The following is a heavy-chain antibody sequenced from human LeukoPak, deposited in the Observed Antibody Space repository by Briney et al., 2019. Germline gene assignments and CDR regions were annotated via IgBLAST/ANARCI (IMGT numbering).Heavy chain of an antibody. J-gene: IGHJ6*02. Sequence: GGSLRLSCAASGFTFSSYGMHWVRQAPGKGLEWVAVIWYDGSNKYYADSVKGRFTISRDNSKNTLYLQMNSLRAKDTAVYYCARDRGHRSRSTYYYYGMDVWGQGTTVTVSS. V-gene: IGHV3-33*01. CDR2: IWYDGSNK. CDR3: ARDRGHRSRSTYYYYGMDV. CDR1: GFTFSSYG.